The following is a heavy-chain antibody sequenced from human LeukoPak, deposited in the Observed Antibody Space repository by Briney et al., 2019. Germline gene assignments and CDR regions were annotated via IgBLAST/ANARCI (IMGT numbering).Heavy chain of an antibody. D-gene: IGHD3-3*01. CDR1: GASFSRGDYY. V-gene: IGHV4-61*08. CDR2: IYYSGST. CDR3: ARGSSYYDFWSGYCDY. J-gene: IGHJ4*02. Sequence: PSQTLSITCTVSGASFSRGDYYWSWIRQPPGKGLEWIGYIYYSGSTNYNPSLKSRVTISVDTSKNQFSLKLSSVTAADTAVYYCARGSSYYDFWSGYCDYWGQGTLVTVSS.